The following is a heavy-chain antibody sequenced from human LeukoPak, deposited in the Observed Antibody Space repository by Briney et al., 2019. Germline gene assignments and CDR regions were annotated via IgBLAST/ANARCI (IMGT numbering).Heavy chain of an antibody. CDR3: AREAYYGSGRSRQPSPV. D-gene: IGHD3-10*01. Sequence: PGGSLRLSCAASGFTFSSYAMYWVRQAPGKGLEGVALISKDGSDEDHADSVKGRFTISRDNSKDTLYLQMISLRIEDTAVYYCAREAYYGSGRSRQPSPVWGQGTLVTVSS. V-gene: IGHV3-30*01. J-gene: IGHJ4*02. CDR2: ISKDGSDE. CDR1: GFTFSSYA.